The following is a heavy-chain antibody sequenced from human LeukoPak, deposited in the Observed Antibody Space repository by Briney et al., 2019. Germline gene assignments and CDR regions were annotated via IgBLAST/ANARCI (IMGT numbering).Heavy chain of an antibody. Sequence: PGGSLRLSCAASGFTFSSYAMSWVRQAPGKGLEWVSAISGSGGSTYYADSVKGRFTISRDNSKNTLYLQMNSLRAEDTAVYYCAKGRMDNGSLGPLDYWGQGTLVTVSS. V-gene: IGHV3-23*01. CDR2: ISGSGGST. CDR3: AKGRMDNGSLGPLDY. D-gene: IGHD1-26*01. CDR1: GFTFSSYA. J-gene: IGHJ4*02.